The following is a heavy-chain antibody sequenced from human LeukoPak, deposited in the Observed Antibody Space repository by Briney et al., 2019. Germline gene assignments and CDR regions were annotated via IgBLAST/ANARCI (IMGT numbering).Heavy chain of an antibody. V-gene: IGHV1-8*03. CDR2: INPNSGGT. D-gene: IGHD2-8*01. CDR1: GYTFTSYG. Sequence: ASVKVSCKASGYTFTSYGISWVRQAPGQGLEWMGWINPNSGGTNYAQKFQGRVTITRNTSISTAYMELSSLRSEDTAVYYCARAYCTNGVCRVFDYWGQGTLVTVSS. J-gene: IGHJ4*02. CDR3: ARAYCTNGVCRVFDY.